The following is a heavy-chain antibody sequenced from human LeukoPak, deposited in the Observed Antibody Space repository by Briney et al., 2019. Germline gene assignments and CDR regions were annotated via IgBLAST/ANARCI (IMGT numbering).Heavy chain of an antibody. CDR2: VYFNGDT. CDR1: GGSISSYY. CDR3: ARQFGLVRSYRHLDH. D-gene: IGHD3/OR15-3a*01. Sequence: SETLSLTCNASGGSISSYYWTWVRQPPGKTLQWIGNVYFNGDTNFNPSLKSRVTISVDTSNNQFSLKLSSVTAADTAVYYCARQFGLVRSYRHLDHWGPGILVTVSA. J-gene: IGHJ4*02. V-gene: IGHV4-59*08.